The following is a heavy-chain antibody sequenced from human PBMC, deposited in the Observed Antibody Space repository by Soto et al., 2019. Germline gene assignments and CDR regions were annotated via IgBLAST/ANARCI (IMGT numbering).Heavy chain of an antibody. J-gene: IGHJ4*02. CDR3: ARGQEGVVATH. Sequence: QVQLQQWGAGLLKPSESLSLNCAATGGSVSGYYWSWIRQPPGKGLEWIGEVKDGGHTNYSPSLRGRVTISSDTSNNQFSLRLNSVTAADTGVYYCARGQEGVVATHWDQGSLVTVSS. CDR1: GGSVSGYY. D-gene: IGHD5-12*01. V-gene: IGHV4-34*01. CDR2: VKDGGHT.